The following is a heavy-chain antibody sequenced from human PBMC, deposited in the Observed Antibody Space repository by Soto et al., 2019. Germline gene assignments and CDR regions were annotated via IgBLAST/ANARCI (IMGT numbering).Heavy chain of an antibody. J-gene: IGHJ4*02. V-gene: IGHV3-23*01. CDR2: DSGSDGRT. CDR1: GFTFSTHP. Sequence: GGSLRLSCAASGFTFSTHPMSWVRQAPGKGLEWVSADSGSDGRTYYADSVKGRFTISRDNSQNMMYLQMNSLRAEDTAVYYCAKNPQGTLDYWGQGTLVTVSS. CDR3: AKNPQGTLDY.